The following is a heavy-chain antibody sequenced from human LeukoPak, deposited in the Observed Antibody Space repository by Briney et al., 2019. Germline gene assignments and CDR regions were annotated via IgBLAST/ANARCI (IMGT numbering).Heavy chain of an antibody. D-gene: IGHD2-8*02. J-gene: IGHJ4*02. Sequence: GGSLRLSCAASGFTFSNYWMSWVRQAPGKGLEWVANIKQDGSDKYYVDSVKGRFAISRDNAKNSLYLQMNSLSAEDTAVYYCARGTGLDYWGQGTLVTVSS. CDR2: IKQDGSDK. CDR3: ARGTGLDY. V-gene: IGHV3-7*05. CDR1: GFTFSNYW.